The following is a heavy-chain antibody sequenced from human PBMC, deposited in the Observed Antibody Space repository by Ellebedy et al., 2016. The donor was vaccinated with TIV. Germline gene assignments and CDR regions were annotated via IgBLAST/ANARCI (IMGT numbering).Heavy chain of an antibody. CDR2: ISSSSSYT. Sequence: PGGSLRLSCAASGFTFSSYSMNWVRQAPGKGLEWVSSISSSSSYTYYADSVKGRFTISRDNAKNSLYLQMNSLRAEDTAVYYCARDLYDILTGYNNWFDPWGQGTLVTVSS. J-gene: IGHJ5*02. CDR1: GFTFSSYS. CDR3: ARDLYDILTGYNNWFDP. D-gene: IGHD3-9*01. V-gene: IGHV3-21*01.